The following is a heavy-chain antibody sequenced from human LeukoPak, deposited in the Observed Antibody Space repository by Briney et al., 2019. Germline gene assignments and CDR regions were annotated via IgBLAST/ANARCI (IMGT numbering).Heavy chain of an antibody. V-gene: IGHV3-48*03. CDR3: ARGDSGSYYFDY. CDR1: GFTLSSYE. D-gene: IGHD1-26*01. Sequence: GGSLRLSCAASGFTLSSYEMNWVRQAPGKGLEWVSYISSSGSTIYYADSVKGRFTISRDNAKNSLYLQMYSLRAEDTAVYYCARGDSGSYYFDYWGQGTLVTVSS. J-gene: IGHJ4*02. CDR2: ISSSGSTI.